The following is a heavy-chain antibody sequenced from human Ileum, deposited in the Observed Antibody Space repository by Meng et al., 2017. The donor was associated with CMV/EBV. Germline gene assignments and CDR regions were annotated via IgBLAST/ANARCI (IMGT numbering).Heavy chain of an antibody. V-gene: IGHV4-61*02. CDR1: GGSLGGGYY. D-gene: IGHD6-19*01. J-gene: IGHJ4*02. CDR3: ARDSAWLIDQ. CDR2: IYTSGST. Sequence: QVHRQESGPGRVKPSQTLSLTGTVSGGSLGGGYYWNWNRQPAGKGLEWIGRIYTSGSTNYNPSLKSRFTISVDTSKNQFSLNLTSVTAADTAVYYCARDSAWLIDQWGQGTLVTVSS.